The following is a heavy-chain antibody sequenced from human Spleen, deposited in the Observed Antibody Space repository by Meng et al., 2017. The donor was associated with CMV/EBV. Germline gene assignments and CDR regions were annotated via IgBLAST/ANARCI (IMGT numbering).Heavy chain of an antibody. J-gene: IGHJ4*02. V-gene: IGHV4-39*02. CDR2: IYYSGST. Sequence: SETLSLTCTVSGGSISSSSYYWGWIRQPPGKGLEWIGSIYYSGSTYYNPSLKSRVTISVDTSKNQFSLKLSSVTAADTAVYYCARESTSGSYYRVWGQGTLVTVSS. D-gene: IGHD1-26*01. CDR3: ARESTSGSYYRV. CDR1: GGSISSSSYY.